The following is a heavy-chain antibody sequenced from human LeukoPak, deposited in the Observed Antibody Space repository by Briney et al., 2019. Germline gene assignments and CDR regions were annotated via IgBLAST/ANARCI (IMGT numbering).Heavy chain of an antibody. D-gene: IGHD2-15*01. CDR3: ARDLISGPATHDS. Sequence: PGGSLRLSCAASGFTVTNNDMNWVRQAPGKGLEWVSVITSGGSTYFADSVKGRFTVSRDNSKNNLSLQMNSLRVEDTAVYYCARDLISGPATHDSWGQGALVTVSS. V-gene: IGHV3-66*01. J-gene: IGHJ4*02. CDR1: GFTVTNND. CDR2: ITSGGST.